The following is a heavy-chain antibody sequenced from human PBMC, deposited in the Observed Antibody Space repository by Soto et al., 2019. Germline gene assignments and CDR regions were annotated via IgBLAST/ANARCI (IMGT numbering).Heavy chain of an antibody. CDR2: IYWDDDK. V-gene: IGHV2-5*02. J-gene: IGHJ4*02. Sequence: XTQTLTLTCTFSGFSLSSTRVAVGWIRQPPGKALEWLALIYWDDDKRYSPFLKSRLTXTKDTSKNQVVLTMTNMDPVDTATYYCAHSVVAGLGYYFDYWGQGTLVTVSS. CDR1: GFSLSSTRVA. CDR3: AHSVVAGLGYYFDY. D-gene: IGHD6-19*01.